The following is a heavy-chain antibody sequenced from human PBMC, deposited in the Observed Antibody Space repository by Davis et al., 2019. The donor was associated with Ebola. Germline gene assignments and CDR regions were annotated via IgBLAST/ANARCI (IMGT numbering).Heavy chain of an antibody. V-gene: IGHV1-2*02. CDR2: INPNSGGT. Sequence: ASVKVSCKASGYTFTGYYMHWVRQAPGQGLEWMGWINPNSGGTNYAQKFQGRVTMTRDTSISTAYMELSRLRSDDTAVYYCARDHCTNGVCPVEDYWGQGTLVTVSS. CDR1: GYTFTGYY. J-gene: IGHJ4*02. D-gene: IGHD2-8*01. CDR3: ARDHCTNGVCPVEDY.